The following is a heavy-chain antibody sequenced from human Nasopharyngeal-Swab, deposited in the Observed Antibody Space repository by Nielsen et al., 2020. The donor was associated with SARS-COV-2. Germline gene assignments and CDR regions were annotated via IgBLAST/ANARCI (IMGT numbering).Heavy chain of an antibody. D-gene: IGHD6-19*01. Sequence: GGSLRLSCAASGMAFSSYGMHWVRQAAGKGLEWVTVISHDGGNEHYADSVKGRFTISRDNSKNALYLQMNSLRPEDTATYYCAKDSGSGWFSLFDHWGRGTVVTVSS. CDR1: GMAFSSYG. CDR2: ISHDGGNE. V-gene: IGHV3-30*18. J-gene: IGHJ4*02. CDR3: AKDSGSGWFSLFDH.